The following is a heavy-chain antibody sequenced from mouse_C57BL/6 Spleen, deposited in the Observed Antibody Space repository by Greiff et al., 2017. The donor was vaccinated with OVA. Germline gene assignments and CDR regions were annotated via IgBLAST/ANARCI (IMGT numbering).Heavy chain of an antibody. CDR2: ISSGGSYT. Sequence: DVKLVESGGDLVKPGGSLKLSCAASGFTFSSYGMSWVRQTPDKRLEWVATISSGGSYTYYPDSVKGRFTISRDNAKNTLYLQMSSLKSEDTAMYYCARRGYYGLYYFDYWGQGTTLTVSS. CDR1: GFTFSSYG. J-gene: IGHJ2*01. CDR3: ARRGYYGLYYFDY. D-gene: IGHD1-1*01. V-gene: IGHV5-6*02.